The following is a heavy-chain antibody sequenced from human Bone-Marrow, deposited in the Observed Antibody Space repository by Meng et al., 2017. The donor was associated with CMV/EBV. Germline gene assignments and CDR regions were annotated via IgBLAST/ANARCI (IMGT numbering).Heavy chain of an antibody. D-gene: IGHD2-2*03. CDR1: GFTVSSTY. CDR3: ARGAISQGWID. Sequence: GESLKISCAASGFTVSSTYMSWVRQAPGKGLEWVSVIYSGGNIYQRDSLKGRFTISRDNSKNTVHLQMNSLTAEDTAVYYCARGAISQGWIDWGQGTLVTVSS. V-gene: IGHV3-53*01. J-gene: IGHJ4*02. CDR2: IYSGGNI.